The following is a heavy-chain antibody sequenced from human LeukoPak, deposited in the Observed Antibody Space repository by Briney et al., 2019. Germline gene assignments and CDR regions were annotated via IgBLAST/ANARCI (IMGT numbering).Heavy chain of an antibody. CDR2: VSGSGGTT. D-gene: IGHD1-26*01. Sequence: GGSLRLSCVASGFTFSHYSMNWVRQAPGKGLEWVSAVSGSGGTTHYADSVKGRFTISRDNSKNTLYLQMNSLRAEDMAVYYCARIEWERLGRAFDIWGQGTMVTVSS. CDR3: ARIEWERLGRAFDI. CDR1: GFTFSHYS. V-gene: IGHV3-23*01. J-gene: IGHJ3*02.